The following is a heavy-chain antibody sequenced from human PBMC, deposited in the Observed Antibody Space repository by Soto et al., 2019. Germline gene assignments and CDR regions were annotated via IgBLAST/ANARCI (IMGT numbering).Heavy chain of an antibody. D-gene: IGHD4-17*01. Sequence: EVQLLESGGGLVQPGGSLRLSCAASGFTFSSYAMSWVRQAPGKGLEWVSTISGSGGSRYYTDSVRGRFTISRDKAKNTLYLQMNSLRAEDTAVYYCALGLGDYGGNPLDYWGQGTLVTVSS. V-gene: IGHV3-23*01. CDR2: ISGSGGSR. CDR1: GFTFSSYA. CDR3: ALGLGDYGGNPLDY. J-gene: IGHJ4*02.